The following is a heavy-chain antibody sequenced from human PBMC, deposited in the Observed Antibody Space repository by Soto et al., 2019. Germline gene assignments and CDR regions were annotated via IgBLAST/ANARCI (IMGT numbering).Heavy chain of an antibody. Sequence: QVQLVQSGAEVKKPGSSVKVSCKASGGTFSSYAISWVRQAPGQGLEWMGGIIPIFGTANYAQKFQGRVTITADECTCTAYMELSSLRYEDTAVYYCAREPPPLNIVVVPAALYYGMDVWGQGTTVTVSS. J-gene: IGHJ6*02. V-gene: IGHV1-69*01. D-gene: IGHD2-2*01. CDR1: GGTFSSYA. CDR2: IIPIFGTA. CDR3: AREPPPLNIVVVPAALYYGMDV.